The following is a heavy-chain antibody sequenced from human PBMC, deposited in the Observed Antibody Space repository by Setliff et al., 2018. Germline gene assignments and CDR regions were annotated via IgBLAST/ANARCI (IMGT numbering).Heavy chain of an antibody. D-gene: IGHD3-3*01. CDR3: ARMSGFLYMDV. CDR1: GGSLSSGPYY. Sequence: SETLSLTCTVSGGSLSSGPYYWTWVRQPAGKGLEWIGHIYIYTSGTTNYSPSLKSRVTISADTSKNQFSLQLTSVTAADTAVYYCARMSGFLYMDVWGKGTTVTVSS. V-gene: IGHV4-61*09. CDR2: YIYTSGTT. J-gene: IGHJ6*03.